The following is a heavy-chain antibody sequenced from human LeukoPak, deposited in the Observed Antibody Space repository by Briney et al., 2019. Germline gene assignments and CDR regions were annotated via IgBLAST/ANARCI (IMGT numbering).Heavy chain of an antibody. CDR3: ARHYGP. D-gene: IGHD3-16*01. Sequence: SETLSLTCTVSGGSISSYYWSWIRQPPGKGLEWIGYIYYSGNTNYNPSLKSRVTISVDTSKNQFSLKLSSVTAADTAVYYCARHYGPWGQGTLVTVSS. J-gene: IGHJ5*02. CDR1: GGSISSYY. V-gene: IGHV4-59*01. CDR2: IYYSGNT.